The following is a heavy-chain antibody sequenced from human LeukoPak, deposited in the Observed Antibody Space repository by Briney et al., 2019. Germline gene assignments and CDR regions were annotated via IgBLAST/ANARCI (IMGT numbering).Heavy chain of an antibody. CDR1: GGSIESYY. J-gene: IGHJ4*02. CDR3: ARFPYFEGFDY. Sequence: SETLSLTCSVSGGSIESYYWSWIRQPPGKGLEFIGYIAASGTTKHNPSLKSRVTLSMDTSKNQFSLKLRSVTAADTAVYSCARFPYFEGFDYWGQGTQVIVSS. V-gene: IGHV4-4*08. CDR2: IAASGTT. D-gene: IGHD3-9*01.